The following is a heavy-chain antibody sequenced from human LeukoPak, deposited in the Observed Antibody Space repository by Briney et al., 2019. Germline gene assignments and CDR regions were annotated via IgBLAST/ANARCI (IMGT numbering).Heavy chain of an antibody. CDR3: AKEPYYYYYGMDV. J-gene: IGHJ6*02. V-gene: IGHV3-23*01. CDR2: MSPRDDST. Sequence: GGSLSLSCRTSGFLFHVYTIVWVRQAPGKGLEWISSMSPRDDSTYYADSVKGRFTISRDNSKNTLYLQMNSLRAEDTAVYYCAKEPYYYYYGMDVWGQGTTVTVSS. CDR1: GFLFHVYT.